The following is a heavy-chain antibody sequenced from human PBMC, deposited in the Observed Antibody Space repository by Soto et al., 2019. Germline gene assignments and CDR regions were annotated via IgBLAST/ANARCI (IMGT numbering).Heavy chain of an antibody. CDR1: GFTFSSYG. Sequence: PGGSLRLSCAASGFTFSSYGMHWVRQAPGKGLEWVAVISYDGSNKYYADSVKGRFTISRDNSKNTLYLQMNSLRAEDTAVYYCAKLGSGYDLYSANYWGQGTLVTVSS. J-gene: IGHJ4*02. D-gene: IGHD5-12*01. CDR3: AKLGSGYDLYSANY. CDR2: ISYDGSNK. V-gene: IGHV3-30*18.